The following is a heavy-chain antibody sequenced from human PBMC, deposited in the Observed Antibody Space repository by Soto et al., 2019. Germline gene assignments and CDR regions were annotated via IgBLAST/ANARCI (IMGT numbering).Heavy chain of an antibody. J-gene: IGHJ4*02. Sequence: QVQLVQSGAEEKKPGASVKVSCKASGYTFTSYAMHWVRQAPGQRLEWMGWINAGNGNTKYSQKFQGRVTITRDTSASTAYMELSSLRPEDTAVYYCARSIVVVTALDYWRQGTLVTVSS. CDR3: ARSIVVVTALDY. CDR1: GYTFTSYA. CDR2: INAGNGNT. D-gene: IGHD2-21*02. V-gene: IGHV1-3*05.